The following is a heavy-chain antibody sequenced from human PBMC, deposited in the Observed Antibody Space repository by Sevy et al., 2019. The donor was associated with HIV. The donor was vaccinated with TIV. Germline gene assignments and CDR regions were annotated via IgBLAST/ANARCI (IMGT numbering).Heavy chain of an antibody. D-gene: IGHD2-2*01. CDR2: MHYSGIT. V-gene: IGHV4-31*03. CDR1: GGSITSGGYY. Sequence: SETLSLTCTVSGGSITSGGYYWSWIRQHPGKGLEWIGYMHYSGITYYNPSLKSRVTISVDTSKNQFSLKLRSATAADTAVYSCARDGCTGTSCHENWFDPWGQGTLVTVSS. J-gene: IGHJ5*02. CDR3: ARDGCTGTSCHENWFDP.